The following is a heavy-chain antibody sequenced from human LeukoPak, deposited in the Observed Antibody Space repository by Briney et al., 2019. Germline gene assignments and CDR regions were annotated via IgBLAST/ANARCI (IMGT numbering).Heavy chain of an antibody. Sequence: HPGGSLRLSCAASGFTFSSYSMNWVRQAPGKGLEWVSYISSSSSTIYYADSVKGRFTISRDNAKNSLYLQMNSLRAEDTAVYYCARSSYSSSSSVWGQGTMVTVSS. CDR3: ARSSYSSSSSV. CDR2: ISSSSSTI. D-gene: IGHD6-6*01. V-gene: IGHV3-48*01. J-gene: IGHJ3*01. CDR1: GFTFSSYS.